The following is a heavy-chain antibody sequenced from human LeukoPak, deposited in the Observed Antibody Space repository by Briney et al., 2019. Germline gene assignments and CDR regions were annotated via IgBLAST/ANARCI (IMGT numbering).Heavy chain of an antibody. Sequence: SETLSLTCTVSGYSISSGYYWGWIRQPPGKGLEWIGSIYHSGSTYYNPSLKSRVTISVDTSKNQFSLKLSSVTAADTAVYYCARVGNSGWYYFDYWGQGTLVTVSS. CDR2: IYHSGST. CDR1: GYSISSGYY. D-gene: IGHD6-19*01. V-gene: IGHV4-38-2*02. CDR3: ARVGNSGWYYFDY. J-gene: IGHJ4*02.